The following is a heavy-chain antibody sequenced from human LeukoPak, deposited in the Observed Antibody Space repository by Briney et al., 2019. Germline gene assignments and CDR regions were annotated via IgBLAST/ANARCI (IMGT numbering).Heavy chain of an antibody. CDR2: IYHSGST. V-gene: IGHV4-39*07. D-gene: IGHD6-19*01. CDR3: ASQTTIAVAGTFGY. J-gene: IGHJ4*02. Sequence: TSETLSLTCTVSGGSISSSGYYWGWIRQPPGKGLEWIGSIYHSGSTYYNPSLKSRVTISVDTSKNQFSLKLSSVTAADTAVYYCASQTTIAVAGTFGYWGQGTLVTVSS. CDR1: GGSISSSGYY.